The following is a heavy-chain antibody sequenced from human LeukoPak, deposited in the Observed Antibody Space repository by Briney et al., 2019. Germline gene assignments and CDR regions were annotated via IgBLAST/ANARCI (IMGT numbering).Heavy chain of an antibody. CDR3: ARVTGYSSGWYWFDP. J-gene: IGHJ5*02. V-gene: IGHV1-69*05. CDR2: IIPIFGTA. D-gene: IGHD6-19*01. CDR1: GGTFSSYA. Sequence: SVKVSCKASGGTFSSYAISWVRQAPGQGLEWVGRIIPIFGTANYAQEFQGRVTITTDESTSTAYMELSSLRSEDTAVYYCARVTGYSSGWYWFDPWGQGALVTVSS.